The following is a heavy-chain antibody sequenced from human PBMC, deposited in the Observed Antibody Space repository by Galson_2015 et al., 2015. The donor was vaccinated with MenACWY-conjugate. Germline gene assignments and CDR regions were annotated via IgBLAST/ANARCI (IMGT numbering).Heavy chain of an antibody. D-gene: IGHD3-10*01. CDR3: ARSYYPGLYYYYGMDV. CDR2: LSAYNGNT. Sequence: SVKVSCKASGYTFRSYGISWVRQAPGQGLEWMGWLSAYNGNTNYAQNLQGRVTMTTDTSTSTAYMELRSLRSDDTAVYYCARSYYPGLYYYYGMDVWGQGTTVTVSS. J-gene: IGHJ6*02. V-gene: IGHV1-18*01. CDR1: GYTFRSYG.